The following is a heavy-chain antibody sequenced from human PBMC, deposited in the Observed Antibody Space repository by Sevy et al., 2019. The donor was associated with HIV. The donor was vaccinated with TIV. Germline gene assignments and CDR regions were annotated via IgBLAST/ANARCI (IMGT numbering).Heavy chain of an antibody. V-gene: IGHV4-59*08. D-gene: IGHD1-26*01. Sequence: TLSRTCTVSGGSLTSLYWNWIRQPPGKGLEWIANIYYNGHINYNPSLKSRVTLSLDTSKNQFSLRLSSVTAADTAMYYCAGENAWGRGYSWGQGALVTVSS. CDR1: GGSLTSLY. CDR2: IYYNGHI. CDR3: AGENAWGRGYS. J-gene: IGHJ4*02.